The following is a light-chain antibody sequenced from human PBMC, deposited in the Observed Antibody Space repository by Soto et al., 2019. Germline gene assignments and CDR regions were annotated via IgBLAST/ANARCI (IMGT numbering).Light chain of an antibody. CDR2: GAS. CDR1: QSISSSF. Sequence: EIVLTQSPGILSLSPGARASLSCGASQSISSSFLAWYQQKPGQAPRLLIYGASSRATGIPDRFSGTGSETDLTITISRLEPEDCEVYYGQQYDNSPITFGQGTRLEIK. CDR3: QQYDNSPIT. J-gene: IGKJ5*01. V-gene: IGKV3-20*01.